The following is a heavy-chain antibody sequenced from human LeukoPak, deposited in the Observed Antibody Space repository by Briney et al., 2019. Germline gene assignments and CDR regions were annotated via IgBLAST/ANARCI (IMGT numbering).Heavy chain of an antibody. J-gene: IGHJ4*02. Sequence: GGSLRLSCAASGFTFSTYWMHWVRQAPGKGLVWVSRIRPEGTTTAYADSVKGRFTISRDNAKNTLFLQMNSLSAEDTAVYYCARDSDWILFDYWGQGTLVTVSP. CDR1: GFTFSTYW. D-gene: IGHD3-9*01. CDR2: IRPEGTTT. V-gene: IGHV3-74*03. CDR3: ARDSDWILFDY.